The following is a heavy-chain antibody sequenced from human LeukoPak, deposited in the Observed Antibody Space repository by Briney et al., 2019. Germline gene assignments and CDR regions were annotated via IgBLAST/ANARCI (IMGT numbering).Heavy chain of an antibody. J-gene: IGHJ4*02. CDR1: GFTFSVYY. V-gene: IGHV3-11*01. CDR3: ARGIVDY. Sequence: GGSLRLSRAASGFTFSVYYMSWVREAPGKGLEWVSYISSSGDTIYYADSVKGRFTISKDTAKNSLYLQMNSLRAEDTAVYYCARGIVDYWGQGTLVTVSS. CDR2: ISSSGDTI. D-gene: IGHD2-15*01.